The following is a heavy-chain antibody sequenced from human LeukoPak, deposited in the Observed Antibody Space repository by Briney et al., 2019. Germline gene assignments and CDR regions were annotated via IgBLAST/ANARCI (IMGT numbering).Heavy chain of an antibody. D-gene: IGHD3-22*01. CDR1: GGSFSGYY. CDR3: AAWAYYYDSSGYYDAFDI. V-gene: IGHV4-34*01. CDR2: INHSGST. J-gene: IGHJ3*02. Sequence: SETLSLTCAVYGGSFSGYYWSWIRQPPGKGLEWIGEINHSGSTNYNPSLKSRVTISVDTSKNQFSLKLSSVTAADTAMYYCAAWAYYYDSSGYYDAFDIWGQGTMVTVSS.